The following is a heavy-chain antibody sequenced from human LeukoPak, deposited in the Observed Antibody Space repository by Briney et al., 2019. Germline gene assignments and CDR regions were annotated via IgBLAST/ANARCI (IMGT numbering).Heavy chain of an antibody. CDR1: GGSISSGGYS. V-gene: IGHV4-61*08. J-gene: IGHJ4*02. CDR3: ARIDAVAATPTSFDY. Sequence: SETLTLTCAVSGGSISSGGYSWSWIRQPPGKGLEWIGDIYYSGTTNYNPSLKSRVTISLDTSKNQFSLRLSSVTAADTAVYYCARIDAVAATPTSFDYWGQGTLVTVSS. CDR2: IYYSGTT. D-gene: IGHD6-19*01.